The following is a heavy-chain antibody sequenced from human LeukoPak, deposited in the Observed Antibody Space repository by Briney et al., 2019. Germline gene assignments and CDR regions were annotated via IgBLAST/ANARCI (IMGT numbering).Heavy chain of an antibody. CDR1: GFTFSSYG. V-gene: IGHV3-23*01. Sequence: GGSLRLSCAASGFTFSSYGMSWDRQAPGKGLEWVSAISGSGGSTYYADSVKGRFTISRDNAKNSLYLQMNSLRAEDTAVYYCARSPIAVDYWGQGTLVTVSS. J-gene: IGHJ4*02. CDR2: ISGSGGST. CDR3: ARSPIAVDY. D-gene: IGHD6-19*01.